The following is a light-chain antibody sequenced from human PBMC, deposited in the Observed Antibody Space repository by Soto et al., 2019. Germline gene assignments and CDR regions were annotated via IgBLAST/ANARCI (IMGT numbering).Light chain of an antibody. CDR2: LNSDGSH. CDR3: QTWCTAIHDVI. V-gene: IGLV4-69*01. CDR1: SGHSTYA. J-gene: IGLJ2*01. Sequence: QLVLTQSPSASASLGASVKLTCTLTSGHSTYAIAWHQQQPEKGPRYLMKLNSDGSHSKGDGIPDRFSGSSSGAERHLIISSLQSEDEADYYCQTWCTAIHDVIFGGGTKLTVL.